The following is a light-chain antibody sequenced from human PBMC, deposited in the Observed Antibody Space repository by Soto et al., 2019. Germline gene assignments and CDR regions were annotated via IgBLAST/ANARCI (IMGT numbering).Light chain of an antibody. CDR1: SNDVGRYNL. Sequence: QSALTQPASVSGSPGQSITISCTGTSNDVGRYNLVSWYQHHPGKAPKLIIYEATKRPSGVSDRFSGSKSGNTASLTISGLQAADEADYFCCSYAGSYTYVFGTGTKLTVL. CDR3: CSYAGSYTYV. CDR2: EAT. V-gene: IGLV2-23*01. J-gene: IGLJ1*01.